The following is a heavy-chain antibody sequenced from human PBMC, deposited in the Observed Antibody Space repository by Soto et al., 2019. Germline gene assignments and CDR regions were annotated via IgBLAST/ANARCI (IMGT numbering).Heavy chain of an antibody. CDR2: IKQDGSEK. V-gene: IGHV3-7*01. J-gene: IGHJ6*02. Sequence: GGSLRLSCAASGFTFSTYWMNWVRQAPGKGLEWVANIKQDGSEKYYVDSVKGRFAISRDNAKDSLFLQMNNLRAEDTAVYYCVRDWSTFWGMDVWGQGTTVTVS. CDR1: GFTFSTYW. CDR3: VRDWSTFWGMDV.